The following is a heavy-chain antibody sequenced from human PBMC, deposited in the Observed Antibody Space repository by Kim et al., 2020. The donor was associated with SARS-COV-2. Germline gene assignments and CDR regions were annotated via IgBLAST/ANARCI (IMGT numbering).Heavy chain of an antibody. V-gene: IGHV6-1*01. J-gene: IGHJ5*02. CDR1: GDSVSSNSAT. CDR3: ARMGGGRVDP. CDR2: TYYRSRWYN. D-gene: IGHD3-16*01. Sequence: SQTLSLTCAISGDSVSSNSATWNWIRQSPSRGLEWLGRTYYRSRWYNDYAISVKSRITFNPDTSKNQFSLQLNSLTPEDTAVYYCARMGGGRVDPWGQGTLVPVSS.